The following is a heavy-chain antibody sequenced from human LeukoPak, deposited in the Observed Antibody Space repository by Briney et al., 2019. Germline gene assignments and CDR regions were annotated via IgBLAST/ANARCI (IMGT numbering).Heavy chain of an antibody. D-gene: IGHD4-11*01. CDR2: INQSGST. CDR3: ARSWEGGLQYYYYYMDV. Sequence: SETLSLTCAVSGGSFSGYYWSWIRQPPGKGLEWVGEINQSGSTNYNPSLESRVTILVDTSKNQLSLKLSSVTAADTAVYYCARSWEGGLQYYYYYMDVWGKGTTVTVSS. J-gene: IGHJ6*03. CDR1: GGSFSGYY. V-gene: IGHV4-34*01.